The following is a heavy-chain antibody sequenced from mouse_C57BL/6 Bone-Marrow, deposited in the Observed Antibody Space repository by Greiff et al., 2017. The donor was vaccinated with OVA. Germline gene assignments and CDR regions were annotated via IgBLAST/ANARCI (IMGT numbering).Heavy chain of an antibody. V-gene: IGHV7-3*01. CDR3: AIYKGRVAVDYFDY. CDR2: IRNKPNGSTT. D-gene: IGHD1-1*01. CDR1: GFTFTNYY. Sequence: EVKLMESGGGLVQPGDSLSLSCAASGFTFTNYYMSWVRQPPGKALEWLAFIRNKPNGSTTEYSASVKGRFTISRDNSQRILYLQMNALRAEDSATYNCAIYKGRVAVDYFDYWGQGTALTVSS. J-gene: IGHJ2*01.